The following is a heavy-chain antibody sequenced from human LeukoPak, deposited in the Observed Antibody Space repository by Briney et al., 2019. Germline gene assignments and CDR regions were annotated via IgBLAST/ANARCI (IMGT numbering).Heavy chain of an antibody. Sequence: GSSVKVSCKASGGTFSSYAISWVRQAPEQGLEWMGGIIPIFGTANYAQKFQGRVTITTDESTSTAYMELSSLRSEDTAVYYCARDLSYSSGWWENDAFDIWGQGTMVTVSS. D-gene: IGHD6-19*01. V-gene: IGHV1-69*05. CDR3: ARDLSYSSGWWENDAFDI. CDR2: IIPIFGTA. CDR1: GGTFSSYA. J-gene: IGHJ3*02.